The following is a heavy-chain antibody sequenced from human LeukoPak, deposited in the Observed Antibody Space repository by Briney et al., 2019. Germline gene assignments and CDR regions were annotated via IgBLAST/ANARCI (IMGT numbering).Heavy chain of an antibody. J-gene: IGHJ4*02. D-gene: IGHD3-22*01. CDR2: IYSGGST. Sequence: GGSLRPSCVVSGFSVSSNYMSWVRQAPGKGLEWVSVIYSGGSTYYADSVKGRFTISRDNSKNTLYLQMNSLRAEDTAVYHCAREAGLYDSSGYYLDYWGQGTLVTVSS. CDR1: GFSVSSNY. CDR3: AREAGLYDSSGYYLDY. V-gene: IGHV3-66*01.